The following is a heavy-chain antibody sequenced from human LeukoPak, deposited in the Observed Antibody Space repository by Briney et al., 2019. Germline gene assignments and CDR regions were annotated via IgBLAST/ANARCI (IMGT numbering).Heavy chain of an antibody. Sequence: KPSEALSLTCTVPGGSISSSSYYWGWIRQPPGKGLEWIGSIYYSGSTYYNPSLKSRVTISVDTSKNQFSLKLSSVTAADTAVYYCASGGYYGSGSSPFDPWGQGTLVTVSS. CDR1: GGSISSSSYY. CDR3: ASGGYYGSGSSPFDP. CDR2: IYYSGST. V-gene: IGHV4-39*07. J-gene: IGHJ5*02. D-gene: IGHD3-10*01.